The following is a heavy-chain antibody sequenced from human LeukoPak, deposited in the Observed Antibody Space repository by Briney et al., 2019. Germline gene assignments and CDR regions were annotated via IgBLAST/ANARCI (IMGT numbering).Heavy chain of an antibody. V-gene: IGHV4-61*01. CDR3: ARAGTNWGSYFDY. CDR1: GGSISRSIYY. J-gene: IGHJ4*02. Sequence: PSETLSLTCSVSGGSISRSIYYWSWIRQPPGKGLEWIGYIYYSGSTNYNPSLKSRVTISVDTSKNQFSLKLSSVTAADTAVYYCARAGTNWGSYFDYWGQGTLVTGSS. CDR2: IYYSGST. D-gene: IGHD7-27*01.